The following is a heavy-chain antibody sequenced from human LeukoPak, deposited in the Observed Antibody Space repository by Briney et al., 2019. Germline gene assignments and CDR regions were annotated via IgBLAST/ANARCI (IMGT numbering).Heavy chain of an antibody. J-gene: IGHJ4*02. D-gene: IGHD2-2*01. Sequence: PGGSLRLSCAASGFTFRSYAMSWVRQAPGKGLEWVSAISGNGGGTYYADSVKGRFTISRDNSKNTLYLQMNSLGAEDTAVYYCAKGDCSSTSCYAPADYWGQGTLATVSS. CDR1: GFTFRSYA. CDR3: AKGDCSSTSCYAPADY. V-gene: IGHV3-23*01. CDR2: ISGNGGGT.